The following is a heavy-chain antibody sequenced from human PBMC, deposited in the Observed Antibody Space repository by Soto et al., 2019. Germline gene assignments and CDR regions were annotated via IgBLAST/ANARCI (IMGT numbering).Heavy chain of an antibody. Sequence: GESLKISCKASGYSFTTYWIGWVRQMPGKGLEWMGIIYPGDSDTRYSPSFQGQVTISADRSISTAYLQWSSLKASDTAIYYCARHMGELSLYSYYYYYYMDVWGKGTTVTVSS. CDR3: ARHMGELSLYSYYYYYYMDV. D-gene: IGHD3-16*02. J-gene: IGHJ6*03. CDR1: GYSFTTYW. CDR2: IYPGDSDT. V-gene: IGHV5-51*01.